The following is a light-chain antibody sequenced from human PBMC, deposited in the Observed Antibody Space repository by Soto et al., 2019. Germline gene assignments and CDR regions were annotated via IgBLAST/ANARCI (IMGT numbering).Light chain of an antibody. CDR3: HSYDSSNQV. CDR1: SGNIANNF. CDR2: EDN. J-gene: IGLJ2*01. Sequence: NFMLTQPHSVSESPGKTVTISCTRSSGNIANNFVQWFQQRPGSSPTTVIYEDNQRPSGVPDRFSGSIDSSSNSASLTISGLKTEDEAYYYCHSYDSSNQVFGGGTKVTVL. V-gene: IGLV6-57*01.